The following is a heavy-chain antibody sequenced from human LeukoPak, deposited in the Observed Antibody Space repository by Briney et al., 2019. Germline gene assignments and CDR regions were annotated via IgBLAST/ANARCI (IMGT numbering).Heavy chain of an antibody. D-gene: IGHD6-19*01. J-gene: IGHJ4*02. Sequence: PGGPLRLSCAASGFTFSSYSMNWVPQAPEKGLEWVSYISSSSSTIYYADSVKGRFTISRDNAKNSLYLQMNSLVADDTAGYYCSRSSHSSGWHYLFDSWGQGTLVTVSS. CDR3: SRSSHSSGWHYLFDS. CDR1: GFTFSSYS. CDR2: ISSSSSTI. V-gene: IGHV3-48*01.